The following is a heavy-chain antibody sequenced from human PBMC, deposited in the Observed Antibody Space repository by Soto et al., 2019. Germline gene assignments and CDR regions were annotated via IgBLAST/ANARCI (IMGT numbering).Heavy chain of an antibody. CDR2: IYSGGST. V-gene: IGHV3-66*01. Sequence: PGGSLRLSCAASGFTVSSNYMSWVRQAPGKGLEWVSVIYSGGSTYYADSVKGRFTISRDNSKNTLYLQMNSLRAEDTAVYYCARVRTVARSNYYYYYRDVWGKGTTVTVSS. D-gene: IGHD4-4*01. CDR1: GFTVSSNY. J-gene: IGHJ6*03. CDR3: ARVRTVARSNYYYYYRDV.